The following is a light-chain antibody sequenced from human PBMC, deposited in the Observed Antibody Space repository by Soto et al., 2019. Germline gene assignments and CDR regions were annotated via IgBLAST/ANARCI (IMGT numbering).Light chain of an antibody. V-gene: IGLV2-11*01. Sequence: QSALTQPRSVSGYPGHSVTISCTGTSSDVGGYSYVSWYQQHPGKAPKLMISDVSKRPSGVPDRFSGSKFGNTASLTISGLQAEDEADYYCCSYAGAFTYVFGSGTKLTVL. CDR3: CSYAGAFTYV. J-gene: IGLJ1*01. CDR1: SSDVGGYSY. CDR2: DVS.